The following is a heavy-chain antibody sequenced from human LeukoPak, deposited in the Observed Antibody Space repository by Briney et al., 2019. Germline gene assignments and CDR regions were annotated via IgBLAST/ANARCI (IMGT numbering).Heavy chain of an antibody. CDR2: TYNRSKWYN. CDR1: GDSVSSNSAA. V-gene: IGHV6-1*01. CDR3: ARDLRRGAAAGVDY. D-gene: IGHD6-13*01. Sequence: SQTLSLTCALSGDSVSSNSAAWNWIRQSPSRGREWLGRTYNRSKWYNDYAVSVKSRITIKPDTSKNQFSLQLNSVTPEDTAVYYCARDLRRGAAAGVDYWGQGTLVTVSS. J-gene: IGHJ4*02.